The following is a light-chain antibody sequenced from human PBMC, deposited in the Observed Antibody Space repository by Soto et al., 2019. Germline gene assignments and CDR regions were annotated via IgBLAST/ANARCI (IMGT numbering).Light chain of an antibody. V-gene: IGLV4-69*01. CDR3: QTWGTGFKF. CDR1: SGHSSYA. CDR2: LNNDGSH. Sequence: QLVLTQSPSASASLGASVKLTCTLSSGHSSYAIAWHQKQPGKGPRYLMDLNNDGSHTKGDGIPDRFSGSSSGADRFLIISSLLSEDEAYYYCQTWGTGFKFFGGGTKLTVL. J-gene: IGLJ2*01.